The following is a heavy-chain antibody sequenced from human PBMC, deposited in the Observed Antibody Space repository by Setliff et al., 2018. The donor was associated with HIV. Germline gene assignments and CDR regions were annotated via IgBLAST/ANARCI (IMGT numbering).Heavy chain of an antibody. V-gene: IGHV4-34*01. D-gene: IGHD6-13*01. CDR2: INHTGST. Sequence: SETLSLTCAVYGGSFSGYSWSWIRQSPEQGLEWIGEINHTGSTNYNPSLKSRVTMSVDRSKNQFSLKLSSVTAADTALYYCARGQHSSTWGALFDYWGQGTLVTVSS. CDR1: GGSFSGYS. J-gene: IGHJ4*02. CDR3: ARGQHSSTWGALFDY.